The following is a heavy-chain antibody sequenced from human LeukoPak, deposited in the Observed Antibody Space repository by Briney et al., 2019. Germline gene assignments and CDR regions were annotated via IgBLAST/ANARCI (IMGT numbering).Heavy chain of an antibody. CDR2: MSGGGGST. J-gene: IGHJ4*02. V-gene: IGHV3-23*01. CDR3: AELVGNSDFDF. D-gene: IGHD6-19*01. CDR1: GFTFSSYA. Sequence: RPGGSLRLSCAASGFTFSSYAMSWVRQAPGKGLEWVSAMSGGGGSTNYADAAKGRFTISRDNSKNTLYLQMNSLRAEDTAVYYCAELVGNSDFDFWGQGTLVTVSS.